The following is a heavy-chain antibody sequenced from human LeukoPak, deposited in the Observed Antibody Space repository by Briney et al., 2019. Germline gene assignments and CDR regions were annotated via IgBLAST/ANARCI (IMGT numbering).Heavy chain of an antibody. CDR3: ARGLRYDYVWGSYRYSPYGMDV. D-gene: IGHD3-16*02. CDR1: GGSISSSS. CDR2: FHYSGRP. J-gene: IGHJ6*02. V-gene: IGHV4-59*13. Sequence: PSETLSLTCTVSGGSISSSSGAWIRRPPGKGLGWIGHFHYSGRPNYNPSLKSRVTISVDTSKNQFSLKLSSVTAADTAVYYCARGLRYDYVWGSYRYSPYGMDVWGQGTTVTVSS.